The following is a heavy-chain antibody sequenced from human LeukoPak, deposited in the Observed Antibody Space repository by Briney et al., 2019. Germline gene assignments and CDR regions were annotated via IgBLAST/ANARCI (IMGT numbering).Heavy chain of an antibody. CDR3: AKAPGMLWTNSDY. Sequence: GGSLRLSCAASGFTFSSYAMSWVRQAPGKGLEWVSAISGSGGSTYYADSVKGRLTISRDNSKNTLYLQMNSLRAEDTAVYYCAKAPGMLWTNSDYWGQGTLVTVSS. J-gene: IGHJ4*02. CDR2: ISGSGGST. V-gene: IGHV3-23*01. CDR1: GFTFSSYA. D-gene: IGHD2-2*01.